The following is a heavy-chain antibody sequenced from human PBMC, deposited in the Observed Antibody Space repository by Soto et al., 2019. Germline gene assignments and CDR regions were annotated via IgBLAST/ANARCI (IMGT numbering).Heavy chain of an antibody. D-gene: IGHD3-10*01. Sequence: QVQLQESGPGLVKPSETLSLTCTVSGGSISSYYWSWIRQPPGKGLELIGYIYYSGSTNYNPSLKSRVTISVDTSKNQFSLKLSSVTAADTAVYYCARCITMVRGVSEYWFDPWGQGTLVTVSS. V-gene: IGHV4-59*01. CDR3: ARCITMVRGVSEYWFDP. CDR2: IYYSGST. CDR1: GGSISSYY. J-gene: IGHJ5*02.